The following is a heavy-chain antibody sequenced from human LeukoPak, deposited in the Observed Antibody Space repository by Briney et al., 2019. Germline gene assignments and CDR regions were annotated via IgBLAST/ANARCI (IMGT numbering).Heavy chain of an antibody. Sequence: ASVKVSCKASGYTFTGYYMHWVRQAPGQGLEWMGWINPNSGGTNYAQKFQGRVTMTRDTSISTAYMELSRLRSDDTAVYYCARVQAECSGGSCYHNYWGQGTLVTVSS. CDR2: INPNSGGT. CDR3: ARVQAECSGGSCYHNY. D-gene: IGHD2-15*01. V-gene: IGHV1-2*02. J-gene: IGHJ4*02. CDR1: GYTFTGYY.